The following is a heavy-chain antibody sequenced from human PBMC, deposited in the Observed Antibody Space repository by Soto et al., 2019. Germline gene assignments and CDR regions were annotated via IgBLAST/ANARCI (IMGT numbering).Heavy chain of an antibody. V-gene: IGHV4-61*01. CDR3: ARDIRGYSRALDF. D-gene: IGHD5-18*01. J-gene: IGHJ4*02. CDR2: IYYSGDA. Sequence: SETLSLTCTVSVDSVSGASDYWSWIRQPPGKGLEWIGYIYYSGDANYNPSLKSRVSMSVDTSKNQFSLRLTSVTGADTAMYYCARDIRGYSRALDFWGQGSLVTVSS. CDR1: VDSVSGASDY.